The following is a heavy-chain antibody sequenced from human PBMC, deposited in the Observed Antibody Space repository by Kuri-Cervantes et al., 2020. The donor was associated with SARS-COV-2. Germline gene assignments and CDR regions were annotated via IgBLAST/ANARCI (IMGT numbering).Heavy chain of an antibody. CDR2: ISYDGSNK. CDR3: ARVPYDILTGYYVSPIDY. CDR1: GFTFSSYA. V-gene: IGHV3-30-3*01. J-gene: IGHJ4*02. Sequence: LSLTCAASGFTFSSYAMHWVRQAPGKGLEWVAVISYDGSNKYYADSVKGRFTISRDNSKNTLYLQMNSLRDEDTAVYYCARVPYDILTGYYVSPIDYWGQGTLVTVSS. D-gene: IGHD3-9*01.